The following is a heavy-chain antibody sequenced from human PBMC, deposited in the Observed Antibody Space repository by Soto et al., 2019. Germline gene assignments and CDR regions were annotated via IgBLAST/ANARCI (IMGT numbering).Heavy chain of an antibody. CDR1: GYTFTSYD. CDR3: ARGNTVTTDDAFDI. CDR2: MNPNSGNT. D-gene: IGHD4-17*01. J-gene: IGHJ3*02. V-gene: IGHV1-8*01. Sequence: QVPLVQSGAEVKKPGASVKVSCKASGYTFTSYDINWVRQATGQGLEWMGWMNPNSGNTGYAQKFQGRVTMTRNTSISTAYMELSSLRSEDTAVYYCARGNTVTTDDAFDIWGQGTMVTVSS.